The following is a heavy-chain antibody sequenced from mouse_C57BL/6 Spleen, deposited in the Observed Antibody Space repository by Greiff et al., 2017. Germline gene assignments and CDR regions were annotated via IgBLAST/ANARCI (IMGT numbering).Heavy chain of an antibody. CDR3: ARRSTTVVAESYFDY. J-gene: IGHJ2*01. CDR2: IDPSDSYT. CDR1: GYTFTSYW. Sequence: QVQLQQPGAELVMPGASVKLSCKASGYTFTSYWMHWVKQRPGQGLEWIGEIDPSDSYTNYNQKFKGKSTLTVDKSSSTAYMQLSSLTSEGSAVYYCARRSTTVVAESYFDYWGQGTTLTVSS. D-gene: IGHD1-1*01. V-gene: IGHV1-69*01.